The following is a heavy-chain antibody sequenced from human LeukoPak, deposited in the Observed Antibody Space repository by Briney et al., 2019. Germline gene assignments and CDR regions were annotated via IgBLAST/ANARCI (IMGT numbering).Heavy chain of an antibody. CDR2: ISAYNGNT. CDR1: GYTFTSYG. J-gene: IGHJ4*02. V-gene: IGHV1-18*01. D-gene: IGHD1-7*01. Sequence: ASVKVSCKASGYTFTSYGISWVRQAPGQGLEGMGWISAYNGNTNYAQKLQGRVTMTTDTSTSTAYMELRSLRSDDTAVYYCARAVVIRETGTMDYWGQGTLVTVSS. CDR3: ARAVVIRETGTMDY.